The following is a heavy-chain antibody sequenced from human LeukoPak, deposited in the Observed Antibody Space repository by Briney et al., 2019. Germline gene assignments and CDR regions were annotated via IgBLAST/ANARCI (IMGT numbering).Heavy chain of an antibody. CDR3: ARVAADFWSGYSEWLYYMDV. CDR1: GFTFSSYG. V-gene: IGHV4-34*01. J-gene: IGHJ6*03. Sequence: GSLRLSCAASGFTFSSYGMHWVRQAPGKGLELIGEINHSGSTNYNPSLKSRVTISVDTSKNQFSLKLSSVTAADTAVYYCARVAADFWSGYSEWLYYMDVWGKGTTVTVSS. CDR2: INHSGST. D-gene: IGHD3-3*01.